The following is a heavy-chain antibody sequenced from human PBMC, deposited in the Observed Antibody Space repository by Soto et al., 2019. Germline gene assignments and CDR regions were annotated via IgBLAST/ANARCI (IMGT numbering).Heavy chain of an antibody. Sequence: QVQLVQSGAEVKKPGASVKVSCKASGYTFTSYYMHWVRQAPGQGLEWMGIINPSGGSTSYAQKFPGRVTMTRDTSTSTVYMELSSLRSEDTAVYYCARDQGYEAYREYYYYYYGMDVWGQGTTVTVSS. J-gene: IGHJ6*02. CDR3: ARDQGYEAYREYYYYYYGMDV. CDR2: INPSGGST. D-gene: IGHD3-16*01. V-gene: IGHV1-46*01. CDR1: GYTFTSYY.